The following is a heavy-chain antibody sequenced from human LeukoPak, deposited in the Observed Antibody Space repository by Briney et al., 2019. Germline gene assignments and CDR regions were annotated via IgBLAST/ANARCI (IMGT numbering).Heavy chain of an antibody. CDR1: GFTFSSYA. CDR3: ARDSPDIVAPGMLFDI. J-gene: IGHJ3*02. Sequence: PGRSLRLSCAASGFTFSSYAMHWVRQAPGKGLEWVAVISYDGSNKYYADSVKGRFTISRDNSKNTLYLQMNSLRAEDTAVYYCARDSPDIVAPGMLFDIWGQGTMVTVSS. CDR2: ISYDGSNK. D-gene: IGHD5-12*01. V-gene: IGHV3-30-3*01.